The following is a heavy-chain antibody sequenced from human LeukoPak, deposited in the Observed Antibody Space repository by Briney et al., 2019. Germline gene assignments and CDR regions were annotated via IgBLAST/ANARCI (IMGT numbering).Heavy chain of an antibody. V-gene: IGHV3-21*01. J-gene: IGHJ5*02. CDR2: ISSSSSYI. CDR3: ARDFHGDYGYRFDP. Sequence: PGGSLRLSCAASGFTFSSYSMNWVRQAPGKGLEWVSSISSSSSYIYYADSVKGRFTISRDNAKNSLYLQMNSLRAEDTAVYYCARDFHGDYGYRFDPWGQGTLVTVSS. D-gene: IGHD4-17*01. CDR1: GFTFSSYS.